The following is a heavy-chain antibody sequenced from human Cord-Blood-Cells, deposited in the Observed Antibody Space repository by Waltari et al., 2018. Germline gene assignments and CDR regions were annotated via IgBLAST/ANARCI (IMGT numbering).Heavy chain of an antibody. Sequence: QMQLVQSGPELKKPGTSVKVSCKASGFTFTSSAVQWVRQALGPRLEWIGWSGGGSGTTKYAQTVQERNTMTRETSTSTADREMSWLRAEGTAVYYCAAVRCDDAWSGYYPFDYWGQGTLVTVS. D-gene: IGHD3-3*01. V-gene: IGHV1-58*01. CDR3: AAVRCDDAWSGYYPFDY. CDR1: GFTFTSSA. J-gene: IGHJ4*02. CDR2: SGGGSGTT.